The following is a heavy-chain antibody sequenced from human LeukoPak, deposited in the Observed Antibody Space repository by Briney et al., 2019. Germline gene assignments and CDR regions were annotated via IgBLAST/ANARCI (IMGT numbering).Heavy chain of an antibody. CDR2: IYYRSKWYS. J-gene: IGHJ5*02. CDR3: AGGGLVRGALHWFDP. V-gene: IGHV6-1*01. Sequence: SQTLSPTCAISGDSVSGGSAGWNWIRQSPSRGLEWLGRIYYRSKWYSDYAMSVKSRITINPDTSRNQFSLQLNSVTHDDTAVYYCAGGGLVRGALHWFDPWGQGTLVTVSS. CDR1: GDSVSGGSAG. D-gene: IGHD3-10*01.